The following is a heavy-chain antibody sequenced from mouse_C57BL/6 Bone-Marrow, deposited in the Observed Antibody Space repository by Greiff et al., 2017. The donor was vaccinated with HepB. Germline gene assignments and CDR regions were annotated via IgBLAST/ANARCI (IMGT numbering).Heavy chain of an antibody. CDR1: GYSITSGYS. J-gene: IGHJ3*01. D-gene: IGHD1-1*01. CDR3: AREYYYGSGAFAY. Sequence: EVKLVESGPGLVKPSQSLSLTCPVTGYSITSGYSWNWIRQFPGNKLAWMGYISYDGSNTYNPSLKNRISITRDTSKNQFFLKLNSVTTEETATYYCAREYYYGSGAFAYWGQGTLVTVSA. V-gene: IGHV3-6*01. CDR2: ISYDGSN.